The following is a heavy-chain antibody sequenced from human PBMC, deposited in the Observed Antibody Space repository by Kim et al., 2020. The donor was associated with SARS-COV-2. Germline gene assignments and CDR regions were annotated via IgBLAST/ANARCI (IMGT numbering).Heavy chain of an antibody. Sequence: ASVKVSCKASGYTFTSYGISWVRQAPGQGLEWMGWISAYNGNTNYAQKLQGRVTMTTDTSTSTAYMELRSLRSDDTAVYYCARDSMDYYDSSGYYPLDYWGQGTLVTVSS. CDR2: ISAYNGNT. CDR3: ARDSMDYYDSSGYYPLDY. D-gene: IGHD3-22*01. J-gene: IGHJ4*02. V-gene: IGHV1-18*04. CDR1: GYTFTSYG.